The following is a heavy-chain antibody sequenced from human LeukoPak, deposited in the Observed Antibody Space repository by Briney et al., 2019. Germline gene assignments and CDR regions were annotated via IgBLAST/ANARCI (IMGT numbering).Heavy chain of an antibody. V-gene: IGHV4-34*01. CDR3: ARGFPMVTG. CDR1: GGSFSGYY. D-gene: IGHD5-18*01. CDR2: INHSGST. J-gene: IGHJ4*02. Sequence: SETLSLTCAVYGGSFSGYYWSWIRQPPGKGLEWIGEINHSGSTNYNPSHKSRVTISVDTSKNQFSLKLSSVTAADTAVYYCARGFPMVTGWGQGTLVTVSS.